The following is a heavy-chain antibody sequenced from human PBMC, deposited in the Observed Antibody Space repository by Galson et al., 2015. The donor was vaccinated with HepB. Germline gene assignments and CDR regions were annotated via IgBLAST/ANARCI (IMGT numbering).Heavy chain of an antibody. Sequence: SLRLSCAASGFTFSCYGMHWVRQAPGKGLEWVAVISYDGSNKYYADSVKGRFTISRDNSKNTLYLQMNSLRAEDTAVYYCAKDHARGDYDAFDIWGQGTMVTVSS. V-gene: IGHV3-30*18. J-gene: IGHJ3*02. CDR3: AKDHARGDYDAFDI. D-gene: IGHD4-17*01. CDR2: ISYDGSNK. CDR1: GFTFSCYG.